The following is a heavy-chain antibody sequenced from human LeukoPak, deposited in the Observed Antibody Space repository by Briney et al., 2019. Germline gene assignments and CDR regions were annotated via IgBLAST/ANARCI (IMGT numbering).Heavy chain of an antibody. D-gene: IGHD1-26*01. Sequence: PGGSLRLSCAASGFTFSSYEMNWVRQAPGKGLEWVSYISSSGSTIYYADSVKGRFTISRDNAKNSLYLQMNSLRAEDTALYYCARVKGSGAGVLIGDPWELYYMDVWGKGTTVTVSS. CDR3: ARVKGSGAGVLIGDPWELYYMDV. J-gene: IGHJ6*03. CDR1: GFTFSSYE. CDR2: ISSSGSTI. V-gene: IGHV3-48*03.